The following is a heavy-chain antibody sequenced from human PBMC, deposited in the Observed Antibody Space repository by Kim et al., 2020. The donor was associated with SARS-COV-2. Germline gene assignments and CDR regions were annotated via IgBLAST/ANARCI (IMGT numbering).Heavy chain of an antibody. CDR1: GGSFSCGDCF. V-gene: IGHV4-39*01. D-gene: IGHD6-25*01. CDR2: IFYSGNT. Sequence: SETLSLTCTVSGGSFSCGDCFWAWIRQPPGKGLEWIGTIFYSGNTYHNPSLKSRIAIPVDTSKKQFSLWLSSVTAADTAIYYCARRRPAANPHYFDSWGQGVLVTVSS. CDR3: ARRRPAANPHYFDS. J-gene: IGHJ4*02.